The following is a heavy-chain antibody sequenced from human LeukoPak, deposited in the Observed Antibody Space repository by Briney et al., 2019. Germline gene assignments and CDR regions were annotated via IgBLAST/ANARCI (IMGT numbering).Heavy chain of an antibody. CDR1: GGSLSSYY. Sequence: PSETLSLTCSVTGGSLSSYYWSWIRQPPGKGLEWIGYIYYSGSTNFNPSLESRVTISVDTSKNQFSLKLSSVTAADTAVYYCARLISGVGYFDYWGQGTLVTVSS. CDR3: ARLISGVGYFDY. V-gene: IGHV4-59*08. J-gene: IGHJ4*02. D-gene: IGHD3-10*01. CDR2: IYYSGST.